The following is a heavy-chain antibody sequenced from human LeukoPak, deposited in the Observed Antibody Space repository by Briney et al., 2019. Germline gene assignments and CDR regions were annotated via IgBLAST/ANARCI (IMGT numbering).Heavy chain of an antibody. CDR3: ARGKYGGYFIDY. V-gene: IGHV3-30-3*01. Sequence: GGSLRLSCAASGFTFSSYAMHWVRQAPGKGLERVAVISYDGSNKYYADSVKGRFTISRDNAKNTVYLQMNSLRAEDTAVYYCARGKYGGYFIDYWGQGTLVTVSS. CDR2: ISYDGSNK. CDR1: GFTFSSYA. J-gene: IGHJ4*02. D-gene: IGHD5-12*01.